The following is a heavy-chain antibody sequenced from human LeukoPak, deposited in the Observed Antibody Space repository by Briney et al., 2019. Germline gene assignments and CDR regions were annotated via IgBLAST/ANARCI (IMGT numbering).Heavy chain of an antibody. J-gene: IGHJ4*02. D-gene: IGHD3-10*01. CDR2: INPNSGGT. CDR1: GYTFTGYY. V-gene: IGHV1-2*02. Sequence: ASVKVSCNASGYTFTGYYMHWVRQAPGQGLEWMGWINPNSGGTNYAQKFQGRVTMTRDTSISTAYMELSRLRSDDTAVYYCARVPLSYYGSGSYYKHSADYWGQGTLVTVSS. CDR3: ARVPLSYYGSGSYYKHSADY.